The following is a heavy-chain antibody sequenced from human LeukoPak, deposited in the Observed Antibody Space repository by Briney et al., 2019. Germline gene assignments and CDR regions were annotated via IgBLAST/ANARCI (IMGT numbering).Heavy chain of an antibody. V-gene: IGHV1-2*02. CDR1: GYTFTGYY. J-gene: IGHJ5*02. CDR2: LDPNGGGS. CDR3: ARDDGFVRGILNADNWFDP. Sequence: ASVKVSCKASGYTFTGYYLHWVRQAPGQGLEWMGWLDPNGGGSNYAQTFQGRVTMTRDTSISTAYMELSRLRSDGTAVYYCARDDGFVRGILNADNWFDPWGQGTLVIVSS. D-gene: IGHD3-10*02.